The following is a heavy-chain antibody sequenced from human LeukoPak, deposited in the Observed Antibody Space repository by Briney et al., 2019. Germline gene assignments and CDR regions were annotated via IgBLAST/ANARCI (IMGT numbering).Heavy chain of an antibody. Sequence: SETLSLTCTASDVSISHYYYSWIRQPPGKGLEWIGSIYTTGSTNYYNPSLKSRVTISVDTSKNQFSLKLSSVTAADTAVYYCARGHGGIWFGESLLYYYYGMDVWGQGTTVTVSS. CDR3: ARGHGGIWFGESLLYYYYGMDV. V-gene: IGHV4-4*09. D-gene: IGHD3-10*01. CDR2: IYTTGST. J-gene: IGHJ6*02. CDR1: DVSISHYY.